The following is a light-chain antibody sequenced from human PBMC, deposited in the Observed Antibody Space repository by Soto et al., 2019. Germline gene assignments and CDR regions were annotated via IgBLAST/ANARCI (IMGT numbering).Light chain of an antibody. CDR3: QQRNNWQS. Sequence: EIVLTQSPATLSLSPGEGATLSCRASQSVNSYLAWYQQKPGQAPRLLIYDASKRATGNPARFSGSGSGTDITLTISSLEPEEFAVYYCQQRNNWQSFGQGTILEI. V-gene: IGKV3-11*01. J-gene: IGKJ2*03. CDR2: DAS. CDR1: QSVNSY.